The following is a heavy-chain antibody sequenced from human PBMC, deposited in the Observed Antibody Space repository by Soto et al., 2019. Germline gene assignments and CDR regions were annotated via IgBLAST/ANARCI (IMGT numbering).Heavy chain of an antibody. Sequence: PSETLSLTCAVYGGSFSGYYWSWIRQPPGKGLEWIGEINHSGSTNYNPSLKSRVTISVDTSKNQFSLKLSSVTAADTAVYYCARGTGVPYYYDSSGYRYYYGMDVWGQGTTVTVSS. CDR3: ARGTGVPYYYDSSGYRYYYGMDV. CDR1: GGSFSGYY. V-gene: IGHV4-34*01. D-gene: IGHD3-22*01. J-gene: IGHJ6*02. CDR2: INHSGST.